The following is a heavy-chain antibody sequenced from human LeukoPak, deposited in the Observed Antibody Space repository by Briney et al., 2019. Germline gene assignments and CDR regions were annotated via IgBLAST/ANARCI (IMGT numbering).Heavy chain of an antibody. V-gene: IGHV1-2*02. CDR2: INPNSGGT. CDR3: ARAGSSWSLGFDP. D-gene: IGHD6-13*01. Sequence: GAPVKVSCKASGYTFTGYYMHWVRQAPGQGLEWMGWINPNSGGTNYAQKFQGRVTMTRDTSISTAYMELSRLRSDDTAVYYCARAGSSWSLGFDPWGQGTLVTVSS. CDR1: GYTFTGYY. J-gene: IGHJ5*02.